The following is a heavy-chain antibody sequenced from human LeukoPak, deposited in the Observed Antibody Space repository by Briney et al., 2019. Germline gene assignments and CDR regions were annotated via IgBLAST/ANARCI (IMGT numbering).Heavy chain of an antibody. CDR2: MNPNSGNT. CDR1: GYTFTSCG. J-gene: IGHJ3*02. CDR3: ARGGNYDSSGYYDDAFDI. D-gene: IGHD3-22*01. V-gene: IGHV1-8*03. Sequence: ASVKVSCKASGYTFTSCGISWVRQATGQGLGWMGWMNPNSGNTGYAQKFQGRVTITRNTSTSTAYMELSSLRSEDTAVYYCARGGNYDSSGYYDDAFDIWGQGTMVTVSS.